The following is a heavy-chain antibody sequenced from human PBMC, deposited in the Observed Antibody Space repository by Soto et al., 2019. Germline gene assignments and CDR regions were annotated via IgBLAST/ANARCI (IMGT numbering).Heavy chain of an antibody. D-gene: IGHD4-4*01. J-gene: IGHJ6*04. V-gene: IGHV1-69*13. CDR2: LIPVFDTP. CDR1: SFYA. Sequence: GASVKVSCKTGSFYAVSWVRQAPGQGLEWMGGLIPVFDTPSYAQKFQGRVTITADESKSTANMELSSLRSEDTALYYCASTPVTGRYSYYGMDAWDKGIEVTVS. CDR3: ASTPVTGRYSYYGMDA.